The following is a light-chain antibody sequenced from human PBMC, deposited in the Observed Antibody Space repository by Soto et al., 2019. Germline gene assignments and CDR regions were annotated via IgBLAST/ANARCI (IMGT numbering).Light chain of an antibody. V-gene: IGLV2-14*01. CDR2: DVS. Sequence: QSALTQPASVSGSPGQSITISCTGTSSDVGGYNYVSWYQQHPGKAHKLMIYDVSNRPSGVSNRFSGSKSGNTASLTISGLQAEDEADYYCSSYTSSSTYVVGTG. CDR3: SSYTSSSTYV. J-gene: IGLJ1*01. CDR1: SSDVGGYNY.